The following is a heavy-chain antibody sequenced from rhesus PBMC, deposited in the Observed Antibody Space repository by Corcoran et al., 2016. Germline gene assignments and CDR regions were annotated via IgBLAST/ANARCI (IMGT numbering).Heavy chain of an antibody. Sequence: QVQLQESGPGLVKPSETLSLTCAVSGYSIRRVYSWGWIRPPPGKGLEYIGYISGSSGSTYYNPSLKSRVTISKDTSKNQFSLKLSSVTAADTAVYYCASRVRSYFDYWGQGVLVTVSS. CDR1: GYSIRRVYS. CDR2: ISGSSGST. D-gene: IGHD3-40*01. J-gene: IGHJ4*01. CDR3: ASRVRSYFDY. V-gene: IGHV4-99*01.